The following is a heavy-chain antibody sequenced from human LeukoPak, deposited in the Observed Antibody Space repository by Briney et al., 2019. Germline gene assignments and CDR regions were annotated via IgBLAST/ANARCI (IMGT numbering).Heavy chain of an antibody. CDR1: GFTFDDCA. D-gene: IGHD4-17*01. Sequence: GGSLRLSCAASGFTFDDCAMHWVRQAPGKGLEWVSLISGDGGSTYYADSVKGRFTISRDNSKNSLYLQMNSLRTEDTALYYCAKDISDPDSDGDYGGYAFDIWGQGTMVTVSS. V-gene: IGHV3-43*02. J-gene: IGHJ3*02. CDR3: AKDISDPDSDGDYGGYAFDI. CDR2: ISGDGGST.